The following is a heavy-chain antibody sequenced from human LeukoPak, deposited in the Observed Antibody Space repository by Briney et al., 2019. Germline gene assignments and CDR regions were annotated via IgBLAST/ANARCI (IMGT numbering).Heavy chain of an antibody. V-gene: IGHV1-24*01. D-gene: IGHD3-3*01. CDR1: GYTLTELS. CDR3: ATNGYRAIFGVVNNWFDP. Sequence: ASVKVSCKVSGYTLTELSTHWVRQAPGKGLEWMGGFDPEDGETIYAQKFQGRVTMTEDTSTDTAYMELSSLRSEDTAVYYCATNGYRAIFGVVNNWFDPWGQGTLVTVSS. CDR2: FDPEDGET. J-gene: IGHJ5*02.